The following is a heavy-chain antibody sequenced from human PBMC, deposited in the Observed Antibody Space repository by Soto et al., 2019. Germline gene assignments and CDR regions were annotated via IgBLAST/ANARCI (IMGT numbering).Heavy chain of an antibody. J-gene: IGHJ4*02. D-gene: IGHD4-4*01. CDR1: GYTFINFG. V-gene: IGHV1-18*01. Sequence: ASVKVSCKTSGYTFINFGIGWVRQALGQGLEWMGWISPFNGHTHYAQKFQGRVSLTTDTSTSTAFLELRSLRSDDTAVYYCARDGVDSNYATVDYWGQGTLVTVSS. CDR3: ARDGVDSNYATVDY. CDR2: ISPFNGHT.